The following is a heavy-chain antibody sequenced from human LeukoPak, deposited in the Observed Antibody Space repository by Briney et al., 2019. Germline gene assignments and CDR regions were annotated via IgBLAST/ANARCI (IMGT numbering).Heavy chain of an antibody. D-gene: IGHD3-22*01. J-gene: IGHJ3*02. CDR1: GFTFSSYG. CDR2: IWYDGSNK. V-gene: IGHV3-33*01. Sequence: GGSLRLSCAASGFTFSSYGMHWVRQAPGKGLEWVAVIWYDGSNKYYADSVKGRFTISRDNSKNTLYLQMNSLRAEDTAVYYCARDPDMIVASDAFDIWGQGTMVTVSS. CDR3: ARDPDMIVASDAFDI.